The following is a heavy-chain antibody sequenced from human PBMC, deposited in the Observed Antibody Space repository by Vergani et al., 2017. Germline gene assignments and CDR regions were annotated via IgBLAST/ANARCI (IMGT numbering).Heavy chain of an antibody. CDR3: TKGSVYYHDSAGHGYDPYTGFDL. CDR2: ISGSGHTK. CDR1: GFTFSDYY. D-gene: IGHD5-12*01. J-gene: IGHJ3*01. V-gene: IGHV3-11*01. Sequence: QVQLVESGGGLVKPGGSLRLSCAASGFTFSDYYMTWIRQAPGKGLEWISYISGSGHTKYYADSVKGRFAISRDNAKNSLYLDMSSLRAEDTAVYFCTKGSVYYHDSAGHGYDPYTGFDLWGQGTLVTVSS.